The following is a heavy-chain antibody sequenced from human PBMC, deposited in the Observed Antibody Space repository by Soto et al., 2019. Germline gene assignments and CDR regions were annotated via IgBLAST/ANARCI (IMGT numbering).Heavy chain of an antibody. Sequence: PSQTLSLTCTVSDDSFRGADYYSSWIRQPLGKGPEWIGYTYYNGDTKYNPALKSRVTMSVDTSKNQFSLRLSSVTAADTAVYFCARGAGYIDGWRTFDFWGRGILVTVSS. J-gene: IGHJ4*02. CDR2: TYYNGDT. D-gene: IGHD6-19*01. CDR1: DDSFRGADYY. CDR3: ARGAGYIDGWRTFDF. V-gene: IGHV4-30-4*01.